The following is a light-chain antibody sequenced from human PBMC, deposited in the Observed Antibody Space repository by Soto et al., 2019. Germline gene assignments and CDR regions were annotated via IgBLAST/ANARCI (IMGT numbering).Light chain of an antibody. CDR3: VSYTSSGTYV. CDR1: SSDIGNYKY. J-gene: IGLJ1*01. CDR2: EVS. Sequence: QSALTQPASVSGSPGQSITISCTGTSSDIGNYKYVSWYQQHPGKAPKLMIYEVSNRPSGVSNRFSRSKSGNTASLTISGLQAEDDTDYYCVSYTSSGTYVFGTGTKVTVL. V-gene: IGLV2-14*01.